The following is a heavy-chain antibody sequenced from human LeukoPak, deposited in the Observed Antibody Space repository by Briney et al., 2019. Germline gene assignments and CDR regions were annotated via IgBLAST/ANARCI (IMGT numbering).Heavy chain of an antibody. J-gene: IGHJ4*02. V-gene: IGHV3-30*02. D-gene: IGHD6-19*01. CDR2: IRYDGSNK. CDR1: GFTFSSYG. CDR3: AKDGAIAVAGTGGY. Sequence: GGSLRLSCAASGFTFSSYGMHWVRQAPGKGLEWVAFIRYDGSNKYYADSVKGRFTISRDNSKNTLYLQMNSLRAEDTAVYYCAKDGAIAVAGTGGYWGQGTLVTVSS.